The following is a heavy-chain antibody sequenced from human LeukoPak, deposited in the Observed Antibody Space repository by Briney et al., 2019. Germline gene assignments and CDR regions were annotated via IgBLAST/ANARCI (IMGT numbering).Heavy chain of an antibody. Sequence: ASVKVSCKASGGTFSSYAISWVRQAPGQGLEWKGGIIPIFGTANYAQKFQGRVTITADESTSTAYMELSSLRSEDTAVYYCARDAVPAASDAFDIWGQGTMVTVSS. CDR3: ARDAVPAASDAFDI. J-gene: IGHJ3*02. CDR1: GGTFSSYA. CDR2: IIPIFGTA. D-gene: IGHD2-2*01. V-gene: IGHV1-69*13.